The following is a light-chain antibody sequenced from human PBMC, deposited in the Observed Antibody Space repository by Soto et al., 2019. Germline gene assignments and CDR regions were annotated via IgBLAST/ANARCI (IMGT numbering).Light chain of an antibody. V-gene: IGKV3-11*01. J-gene: IGKJ5*01. CDR2: DAS. Sequence: EIVLTQSPATLSLSPGERATLSCRASQSVSSYLAWYQQKPGQAPRLLIYDASNRASDIPARFSGSGSGTDFTLTINRPEPGEFAIYYCQQRSDWPITFGPGTRLDIK. CDR3: QQRSDWPIT. CDR1: QSVSSY.